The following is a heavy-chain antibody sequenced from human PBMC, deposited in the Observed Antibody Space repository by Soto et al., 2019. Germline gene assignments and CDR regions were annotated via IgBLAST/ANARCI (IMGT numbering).Heavy chain of an antibody. CDR3: ARNPRLGYCSSTSRPTLDGMDV. CDR2: IDPSDSYT. CDR1: GYSFTSYW. V-gene: IGHV5-10-1*01. D-gene: IGHD2-2*01. Sequence: GESLKISCKGSGYSFTSYWISWVRQMPGKGLEWMGRIDPSDSYTNYSPSFQGHVTISADKSISTAYLQWSSLKASDTAMYYCARNPRLGYCSSTSRPTLDGMDVWGQGTTVTVSS. J-gene: IGHJ6*02.